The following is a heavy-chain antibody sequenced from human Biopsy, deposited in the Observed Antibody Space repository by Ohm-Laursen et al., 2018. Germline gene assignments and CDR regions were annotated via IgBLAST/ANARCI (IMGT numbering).Heavy chain of an antibody. CDR3: ARDSGILNYGNFKYYHYYGMDV. V-gene: IGHV4-59*02. CDR2: IYYSVMT. D-gene: IGHD4-11*01. CDR1: GDSVTKYY. J-gene: IGHJ6*02. Sequence: SDTLSLTCTVSGDSVTKYYWSWIRQPPGKGLEWIGHIYYSVMTNYNPSLQSRVSISVGTSRNQVSLTLSSMTAADTAVYYCARDSGILNYGNFKYYHYYGMDVWGQGTKVTVSS.